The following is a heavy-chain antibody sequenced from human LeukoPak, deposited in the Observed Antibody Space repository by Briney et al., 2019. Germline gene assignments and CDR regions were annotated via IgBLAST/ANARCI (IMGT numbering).Heavy chain of an antibody. CDR1: GGSIRSSSYY. V-gene: IGHV4-39*01. J-gene: IGHJ4*02. CDR3: ARLETYDSTLDY. Sequence: SETLSLTCTVSGGSIRSSSYYWGWIRQPPGKGLEWIGNIYYSGSTYYNPSLKSRVTISGDTSKNQFSLWLSSVTAADTAVYYCARLETYDSTLDYWGQGTLVTVSS. D-gene: IGHD3-22*01. CDR2: IYYSGST.